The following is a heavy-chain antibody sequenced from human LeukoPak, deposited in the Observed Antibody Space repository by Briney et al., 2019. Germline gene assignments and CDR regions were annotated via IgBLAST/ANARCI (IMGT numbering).Heavy chain of an antibody. J-gene: IGHJ4*02. CDR3: ASYGDYGIFDY. V-gene: IGHV4-38-2*02. Sequence: SETLSLTCTVPGYSISSGYYWGWIRQPPGKGLEWIGSIYHSGSTYYNPSLKSRVTISVDTSKNQFSLKLSSVTAADTAVYYCASYGDYGIFDYWGQGTLVTVSS. CDR1: GYSISSGYY. CDR2: IYHSGST. D-gene: IGHD4-17*01.